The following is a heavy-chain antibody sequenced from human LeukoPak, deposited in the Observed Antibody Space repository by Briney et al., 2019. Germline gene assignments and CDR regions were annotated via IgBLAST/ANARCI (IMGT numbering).Heavy chain of an antibody. CDR1: GGSISSYY. J-gene: IGHJ5*02. CDR3: ARSGGSQNGYGLSFDP. D-gene: IGHD6-13*01. V-gene: IGHV4-59*08. Sequence: SETLSLTCTVSGGSISSYYWSWILQPPGKGLEWIGYIYYSGSTNYNPSLKSRVTISVDTSKNQFSLKLSSVAAADTAVYYCARSGGSQNGYGLSFDPWGQGTLVTVSS. CDR2: IYYSGST.